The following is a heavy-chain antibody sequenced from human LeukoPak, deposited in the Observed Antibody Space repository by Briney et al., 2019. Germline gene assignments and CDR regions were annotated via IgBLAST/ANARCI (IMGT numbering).Heavy chain of an antibody. D-gene: IGHD3-22*01. V-gene: IGHV3-23*01. CDR2: ISGSGGST. J-gene: IGHJ4*02. CDR1: GFTFSSYA. CDR3: ARGSYYYDSSGYPDFDY. Sequence: GGSLRLSCAASGFTFSSYAMSWVRQAPGNGLEWVSAISGSGGSTYYADSVKGRFTISRDNSKNTLYLQMTSLRAEDTAVYYCARGSYYYDSSGYPDFDYWGQGTLVTVSS.